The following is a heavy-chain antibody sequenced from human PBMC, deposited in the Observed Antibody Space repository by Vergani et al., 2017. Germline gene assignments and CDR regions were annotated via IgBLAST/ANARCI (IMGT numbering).Heavy chain of an antibody. D-gene: IGHD6-13*01. Sequence: QLQLQESGPGLVKPSETLSLTCTVSGGSISSSSYYWGWIRQPPGKGLEWIGSIYYSGSTNYNPSLKSRVTLSVDTSKNQFSLKVSSVTAADTAVYYCARNGYSRSWNYFDYWGQGTLVTVSS. V-gene: IGHV4-39*07. CDR1: GGSISSSSYY. CDR2: IYYSGST. J-gene: IGHJ4*02. CDR3: ARNGYSRSWNYFDY.